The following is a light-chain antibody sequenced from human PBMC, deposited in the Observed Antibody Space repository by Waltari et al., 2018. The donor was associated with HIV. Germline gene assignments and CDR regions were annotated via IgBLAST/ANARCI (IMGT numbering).Light chain of an antibody. J-gene: IGKJ4*01. CDR1: EDIINY. CDR3: QQSHELPLT. V-gene: IGKV1-33*01. Sequence: DIQMTQSPSSLSASVGDRVTITCQASEDIINYLNWYQQKPGKAPKVVIFDASNLETGVPSRFSGRGSGTHFSFTISSLQPEDIATYYCQQSHELPLTFGGGTKVEIK. CDR2: DAS.